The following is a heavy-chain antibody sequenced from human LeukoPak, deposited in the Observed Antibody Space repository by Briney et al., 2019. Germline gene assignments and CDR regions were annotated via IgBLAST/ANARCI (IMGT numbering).Heavy chain of an antibody. CDR3: AGRPTGYSSGYIH. V-gene: IGHV3-23*01. CDR2: ISGSAHKI. D-gene: IGHD5-18*01. J-gene: IGHJ4*02. Sequence: GGSLRLSCVASGITFSNYAVSWVRQAPEKGLDWVSVISGSAHKIRYADPVKGRFTISRDNSENIVYLQMNNLRVEDTAVYYCAGRPTGYSSGYIHWGQGTLVTVSS. CDR1: GITFSNYA.